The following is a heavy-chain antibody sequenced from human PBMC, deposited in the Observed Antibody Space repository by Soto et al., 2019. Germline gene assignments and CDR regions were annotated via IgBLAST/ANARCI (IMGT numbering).Heavy chain of an antibody. D-gene: IGHD3-22*01. CDR3: AKGGGGYYDRSRDDAFDI. J-gene: IGHJ3*02. CDR1: GFTFDDYA. V-gene: IGHV3-9*03. CDR2: ISWNSGSI. Sequence: DVQLVESGGGLVQPGRSLRLSCAASGFTFDDYATYWVRQGPGKGLEWVSGISWNSGSIGYADSLKGRFTISRDNAKNSLYLQMNSLRAEDMALYYCAKGGGGYYDRSRDDAFDIWGQGTMVTVSS.